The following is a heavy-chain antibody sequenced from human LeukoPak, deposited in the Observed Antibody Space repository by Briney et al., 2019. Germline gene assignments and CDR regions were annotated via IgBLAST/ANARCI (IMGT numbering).Heavy chain of an antibody. V-gene: IGHV4-30-2*01. J-gene: IGHJ4*02. D-gene: IGHD3-16*01. Sequence: SETLSLTCAVSGGSISSGGYSWSWLRQPPGKGLEWIGYIYHSGSTYYNPSLKSRVTISVDRSKNQFSLKLSSVTAADTAVYYCARAPHKNVYYFDYWGQGTLVTVSS. CDR3: ARAPHKNVYYFDY. CDR1: GGSISSGGYS. CDR2: IYHSGST.